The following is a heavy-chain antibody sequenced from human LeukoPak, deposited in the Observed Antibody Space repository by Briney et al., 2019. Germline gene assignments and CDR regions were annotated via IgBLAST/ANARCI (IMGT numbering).Heavy chain of an antibody. V-gene: IGHV3-74*01. CDR3: ARSSNGVYIQ. J-gene: IGHJ4*02. Sequence: GGSLRLSCVASGFTFRNYYMHWVRQVPGKGLVWVSRISGDGSSIFYADSVKGRFTISRVNAKNSLYVQMNSLRADDSAVYYCARSSNGVYIQWGQGTLVTVSS. CDR1: GFTFRNYY. D-gene: IGHD2-8*01. CDR2: ISGDGSSI.